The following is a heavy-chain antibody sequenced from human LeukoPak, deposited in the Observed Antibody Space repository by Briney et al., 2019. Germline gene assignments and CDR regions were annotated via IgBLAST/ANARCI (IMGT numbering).Heavy chain of an antibody. V-gene: IGHV1-69*13. CDR1: GGTFSSYA. J-gene: IGHJ4*02. D-gene: IGHD3-22*01. CDR2: IIPIFGTA. CDR3: ARGGSLSYYDSSGYYLWDY. Sequence: GASVKVSCKASGGTFSSYAISWVRQAPGQGLEWMGGIIPIFGTANYAQKFQGRVTITADESTSTAYMELSSLRSEDTAVYYCARGGSLSYYDSSGYYLWDYWGQGTLVTVSS.